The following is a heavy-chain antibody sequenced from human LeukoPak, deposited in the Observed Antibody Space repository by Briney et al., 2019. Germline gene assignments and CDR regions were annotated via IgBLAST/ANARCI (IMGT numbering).Heavy chain of an antibody. CDR1: GFTLSSYW. J-gene: IGHJ4*02. Sequence: PGGSLRLSCATSGFTLSSYWMHWVRQAPGKGLEWVSAIGGRDGSTYYADSVKGRFTISRDNSKNTLYVQMNSLRAEDTAVYYCAKGHYYGSGSLDYWGQGTLVTVSS. D-gene: IGHD3-10*01. CDR3: AKGHYYGSGSLDY. CDR2: IGGRDGST. V-gene: IGHV3-23*01.